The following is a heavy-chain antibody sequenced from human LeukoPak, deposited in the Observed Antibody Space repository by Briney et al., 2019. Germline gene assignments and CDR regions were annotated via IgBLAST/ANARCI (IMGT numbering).Heavy chain of an antibody. Sequence: PSETLSLTCTVSGASINSYYWSWIRQPAGKGLEWIGRIYISESTNYNSSLQSRVTMSVDTSKNQFSLKLTSVTAADTAVYYCARALNPLPGTYYFDYWGQGTLVTVSS. CDR1: GASINSYY. CDR3: ARALNPLPGTYYFDY. J-gene: IGHJ4*02. V-gene: IGHV4-4*07. CDR2: IYISEST. D-gene: IGHD2-15*01.